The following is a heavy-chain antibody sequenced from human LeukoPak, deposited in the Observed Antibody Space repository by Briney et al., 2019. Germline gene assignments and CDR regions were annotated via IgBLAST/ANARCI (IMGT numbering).Heavy chain of an antibody. Sequence: GGSLRLXRAASGFTFSSYSMNWVRQAPGKGLEWVSYISSSSSTIYYADSVKGRFTISRDNAKNSLYLQMNSLRAEDTAVYYCARDFGIFGVVNWGQGTLVTVSS. CDR2: ISSSSSTI. J-gene: IGHJ4*02. V-gene: IGHV3-48*01. CDR3: ARDFGIFGVVN. CDR1: GFTFSSYS. D-gene: IGHD3-3*01.